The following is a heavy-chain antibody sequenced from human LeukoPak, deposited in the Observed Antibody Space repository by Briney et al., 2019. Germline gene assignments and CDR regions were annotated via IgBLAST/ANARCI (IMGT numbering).Heavy chain of an antibody. V-gene: IGHV4-4*02. CDR1: GVSISSINW. CDR3: KRLEPPYYDC. CDR2: IYYSGST. J-gene: IGHJ4*02. D-gene: IGHD1-1*01. Sequence: SETLSLTCALSGVSISSINWWSWVRQPPGKGLEWIGEIYYSGSTNYNPSLKSRVTISVDTSKNQFSLKLSSVTAADTAVYYCKRLEPPYYDCWGQRALVS.